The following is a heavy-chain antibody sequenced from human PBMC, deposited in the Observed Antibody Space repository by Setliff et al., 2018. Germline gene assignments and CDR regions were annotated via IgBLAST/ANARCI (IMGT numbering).Heavy chain of an antibody. J-gene: IGHJ5*02. D-gene: IGHD3-22*01. CDR2: INTNTGNP. CDR1: GYTFRSYA. V-gene: IGHV1-18*01. CDR3: ARDPFRNYDTAPVWFDP. Sequence: ASVKVSCKASGYTFRSYAMNWVRQAPGQGLEWMGWINTNTGNPNYAQKLQGRVTMTTDTSTSTAYMELRSLRSDDTAVYYCARDPFRNYDTAPVWFDPWGQGTLVTVSS.